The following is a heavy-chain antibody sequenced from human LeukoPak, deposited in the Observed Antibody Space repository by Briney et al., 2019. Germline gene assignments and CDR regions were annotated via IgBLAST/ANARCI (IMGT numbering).Heavy chain of an antibody. V-gene: IGHV4-4*07. J-gene: IGHJ5*02. CDR1: GGPISSYY. CDR3: ARVRLLWFGETGWFDP. CDR2: IYTSGST. Sequence: KPSETLSLTCTVSGGPISSYYWSWIRQPAGKGLEWIGRIYTSGSTNYNPSLKSRVTISVDTSKNQFSLKLSSVTAADTAVYYCARVRLLWFGETGWFDPWGPGTLVTVSS. D-gene: IGHD3-10*01.